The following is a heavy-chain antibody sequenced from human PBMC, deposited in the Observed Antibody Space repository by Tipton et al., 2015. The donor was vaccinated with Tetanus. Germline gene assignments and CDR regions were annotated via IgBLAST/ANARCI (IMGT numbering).Heavy chain of an antibody. V-gene: IGHV4-4*07. CDR2: INTSGSS. CDR1: GGSISSYY. CDR3: ATQTDNWFDP. Sequence: GLVKPSETLSLICTVSGGSISSYYWSWIRQSAAMGLEWIGRINTSGSSDYNPSLKGRVTMSIDTSGNRFSLDLTSVTAADTAVYYCATQTDNWFDPWGQGILVTVSS. J-gene: IGHJ5*02.